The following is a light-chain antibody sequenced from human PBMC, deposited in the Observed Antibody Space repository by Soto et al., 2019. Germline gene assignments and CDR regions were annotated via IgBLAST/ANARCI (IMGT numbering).Light chain of an antibody. J-gene: IGKJ4*01. CDR3: QQFNTWLPLT. Sequence: EVVMTQSPATLSVSPGERATLSCRASQFVSTNLAWYQQKPGQAPRLLIYSASTRAIGIPARFSGSGSGTEFTLTISSLQSEASAVYYCQQFNTWLPLTFGGGTKVEIK. CDR2: SAS. V-gene: IGKV3-15*01. CDR1: QFVSTN.